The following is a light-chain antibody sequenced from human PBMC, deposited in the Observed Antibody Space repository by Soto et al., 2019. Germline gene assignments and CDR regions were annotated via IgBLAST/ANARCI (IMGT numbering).Light chain of an antibody. Sequence: EIVLTQSPATLSLSPGERATLSYRASQSVSSYLAWYQQKPGQAPRHLIYDASNRATGIPASFGGSRSVTDFTLIIISLEPEDFAVYYCQQRSNWPPVTFGGGTNVEIK. V-gene: IGKV3-11*01. CDR1: QSVSSY. CDR2: DAS. CDR3: QQRSNWPPVT. J-gene: IGKJ4*01.